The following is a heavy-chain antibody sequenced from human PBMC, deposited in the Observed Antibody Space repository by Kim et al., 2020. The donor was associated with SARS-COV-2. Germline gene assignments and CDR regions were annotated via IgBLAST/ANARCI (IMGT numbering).Heavy chain of an antibody. D-gene: IGHD2-2*03. CDR2: ISSSSSYI. V-gene: IGHV3-21*01. J-gene: IGHJ5*02. CDR3: ARDGYCSSTSCYGRWFDP. Sequence: GGSLRLSCAASGFTFSSYSMNWVRQAPGKGLEWVSSISSSSSYIYYADSVKGRFTISRDNAKNSLYLQMNSLRAEDTAVYYCARDGYCSSTSCYGRWFDPWGQGTLVTVSS. CDR1: GFTFSSYS.